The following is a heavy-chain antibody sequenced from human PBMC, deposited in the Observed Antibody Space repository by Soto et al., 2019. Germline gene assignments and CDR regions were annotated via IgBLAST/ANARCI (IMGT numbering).Heavy chain of an antibody. CDR3: ARSRRGAYSSGWYSPPGYYNYGIDV. CDR2: IYYSGST. D-gene: IGHD6-19*01. V-gene: IGHV4-30-4*01. Sequence: PSETLSLTCTVSGGSISSGDYYWSWIRQPPGKGLEWIGYIYYSGSTYYNPSLKSRVTISVDTSISTAYLQWTSLKASDTAMYYCARSRRGAYSSGWYSPPGYYNYGIDVWGQGTKVTVSS. CDR1: GGSISSGDYY. J-gene: IGHJ6*02.